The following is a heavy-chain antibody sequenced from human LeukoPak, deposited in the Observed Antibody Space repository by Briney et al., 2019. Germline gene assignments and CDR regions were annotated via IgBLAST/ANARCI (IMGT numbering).Heavy chain of an antibody. J-gene: IGHJ5*02. D-gene: IGHD3-10*01. Sequence: PGGSLRLSCAASGFSFSGYWMRWIRQTPGKGLEWVANISPVGNDKYYKDSVKGRFTVSRDNAKDSLYLQMNSLRAEDTAVYYCARVLLGSWDWFDPWGQGTLVTVSS. CDR1: GFSFSGYW. V-gene: IGHV3-7*01. CDR2: ISPVGNDK. CDR3: ARVLLGSWDWFDP.